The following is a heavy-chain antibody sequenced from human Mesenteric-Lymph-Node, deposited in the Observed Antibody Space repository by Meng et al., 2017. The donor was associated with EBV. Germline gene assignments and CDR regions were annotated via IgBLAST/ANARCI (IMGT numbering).Heavy chain of an antibody. D-gene: IGHD3-3*02. Sequence: QVPIHQWGGGLLEPSETLSLTCGASGGCFSGYHWSWIRQPPGKGLEYIGEISQSGDTTYIPSLKSRVTISVDRSRNQFSLKIASVTAADTAVYYCARGAIFGIVITYFDYWSQGTLVTVSS. J-gene: IGHJ4*02. CDR1: GGCFSGYH. CDR2: ISQSGDT. V-gene: IGHV4-34*01. CDR3: ARGAIFGIVITYFDY.